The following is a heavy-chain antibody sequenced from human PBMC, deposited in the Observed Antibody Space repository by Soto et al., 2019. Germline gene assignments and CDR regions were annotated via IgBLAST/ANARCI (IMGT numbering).Heavy chain of an antibody. CDR1: AASFSKYY. D-gene: IGHD3-9*01. Sequence: PSETLSLTCTVSAASFSKYYWSWIRQPPGKGLEWIGYIYFNGNANYNPSLKSRVTISVDTSKNQFSLKLSSVTAADTAVYYCARGGYYDILTGYYKDGMDVWGQGTTVTVSS. V-gene: IGHV4-59*12. CDR2: IYFNGNA. J-gene: IGHJ6*02. CDR3: ARGGYYDILTGYYKDGMDV.